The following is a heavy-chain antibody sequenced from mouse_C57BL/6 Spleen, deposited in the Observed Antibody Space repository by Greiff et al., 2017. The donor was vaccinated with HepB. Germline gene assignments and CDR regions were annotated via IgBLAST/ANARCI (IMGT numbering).Heavy chain of an antibody. CDR1: GYSFTGYY. V-gene: IGHV1-42*01. CDR3: ARFDYDPYYYAMDY. CDR2: INPSTGGT. Sequence: EVQLQESGPELVKPGASVKISCKASGYSFTGYYMNWVKQSPEKSLEWIGEINPSTGGTTYNQKFKAKATLTVDKSSSTAYMQLKSLTSEDSAVYYCARFDYDPYYYAMDYWGHGTSVTVSS. J-gene: IGHJ4*01. D-gene: IGHD2-4*01.